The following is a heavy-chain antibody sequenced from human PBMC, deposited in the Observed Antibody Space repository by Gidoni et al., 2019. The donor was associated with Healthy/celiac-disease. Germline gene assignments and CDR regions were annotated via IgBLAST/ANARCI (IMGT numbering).Heavy chain of an antibody. CDR1: GFPFDDYT. V-gene: IGHV3-43*01. J-gene: IGHJ5*02. D-gene: IGHD1-26*01. CDR2: ISWDGGST. CDR3: AKDSGSYPGGWFDP. Sequence: EVQLVESGGVVVQPGGSLRLSCAASGFPFDDYTMHWVRQAPGKGLEWVSLISWDGGSTYYADSVKGRFTISRDNSKNSLYLQMNSLRTEDTALYYCAKDSGSYPGGWFDPWGQGTLVTVSS.